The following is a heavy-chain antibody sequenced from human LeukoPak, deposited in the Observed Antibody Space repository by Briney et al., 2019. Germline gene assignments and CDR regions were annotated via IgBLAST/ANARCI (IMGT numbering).Heavy chain of an antibody. Sequence: PSETLSLTCAVSGGSISTNNWWSWVRPPPGKGLEWIGEIYHTGSTNYSPSLRSRVTMSIDKSNNQFSLNLNSVTAADTAVYYCAKSGDYLWDYWGQGTQVTVSS. J-gene: IGHJ4*02. D-gene: IGHD3-16*01. CDR3: AKSGDYLWDY. V-gene: IGHV4-4*02. CDR1: GGSISTNNW. CDR2: IYHTGST.